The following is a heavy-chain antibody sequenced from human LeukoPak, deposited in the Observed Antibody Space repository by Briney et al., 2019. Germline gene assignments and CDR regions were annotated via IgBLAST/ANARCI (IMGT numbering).Heavy chain of an antibody. D-gene: IGHD2-15*01. CDR2: IYTSGST. V-gene: IGHV4-4*07. CDR1: GGSISSYY. CDR3: ARDRGAVRGYCSGGSCYPTYYYYYMDV. J-gene: IGHJ6*03. Sequence: PSETLSLTCTVSGGSISSYYWSWIRQPAGKGLEWIGRIYTSGSTNYNPSLKSRVTMSVDTSKNQFSLKLSSVTAADTAVYYCARDRGAVRGYCSGGSCYPTYYYYYMDVWGKGTTVTVSS.